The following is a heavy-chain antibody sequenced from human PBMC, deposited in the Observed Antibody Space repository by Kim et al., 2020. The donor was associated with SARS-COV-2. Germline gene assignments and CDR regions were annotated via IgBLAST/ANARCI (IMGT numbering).Heavy chain of an antibody. D-gene: IGHD3-16*01. CDR3: VAGEADYYGMDV. J-gene: IGHJ6*02. Sequence: GGSLRLSCAASGITFSGSAIHWVRQASGKGLEWIGRIRTKANNYATAYGASVQGRFTYSRDDSKNTAYLQVNSLKTEDTAVYYCVAGEADYYGMDVWGQGTTVTVSS. V-gene: IGHV3-73*01. CDR1: GITFSGSA. CDR2: IRTKANNYAT.